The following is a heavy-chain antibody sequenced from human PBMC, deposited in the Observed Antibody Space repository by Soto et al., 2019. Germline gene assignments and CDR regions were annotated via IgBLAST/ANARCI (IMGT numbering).Heavy chain of an antibody. CDR2: MYNTGST. Sequence: SLRPTESDGSICSSFCSCLWKPPGKGLEWIGYMYNTGSTVYNPSLKSRVTISVDTSKNQFSLKLNAVTAADTAVYYCARDLWGYCGTDCYPLDVWGQGTTVT. V-gene: IGHV4-59*01. J-gene: IGHJ6*02. D-gene: IGHD2-21*02. CDR1: DGSICSSF. CDR3: ARDLWGYCGTDCYPLDV.